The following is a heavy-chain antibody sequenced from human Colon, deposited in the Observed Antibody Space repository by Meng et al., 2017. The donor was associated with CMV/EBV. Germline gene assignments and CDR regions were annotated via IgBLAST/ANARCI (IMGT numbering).Heavy chain of an antibody. CDR3: ARAAVGGNDGFDY. CDR1: GFTFSSYS. D-gene: IGHD4-23*01. V-gene: IGHV3-48*04. CDR2: ISPSSNTI. Sequence: GGSLRLSCAASGFTFSSYSMNWVRQAPGKGLEWLSYISPSSNTIDYADSVRGRFTISRDNAKNSLYLQMNSLTAEDTAVYYCARAAVGGNDGFDYWGQGTLVTVSS. J-gene: IGHJ4*02.